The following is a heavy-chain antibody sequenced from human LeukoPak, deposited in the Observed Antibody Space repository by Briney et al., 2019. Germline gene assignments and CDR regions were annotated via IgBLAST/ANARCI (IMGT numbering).Heavy chain of an antibody. V-gene: IGHV3-30*18. D-gene: IGHD3-22*01. CDR3: AKDTFRYYYDSSGYLYYFDY. CDR2: ISYDGSNK. CDR1: GFTFSSYG. J-gene: IGHJ4*02. Sequence: GGSLRLSCAASGFTFSSYGMHWVRQAPGKGLGWVAVISYDGSNKYYADSVKGRFNISRDNSKNKLYLQMNSLIAEDTAVYYCAKDTFRYYYDSSGYLYYFDYWGQGTLVTVSS.